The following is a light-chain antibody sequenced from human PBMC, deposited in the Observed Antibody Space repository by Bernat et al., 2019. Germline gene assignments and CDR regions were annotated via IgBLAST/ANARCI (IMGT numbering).Light chain of an antibody. CDR3: LQYGAFPYT. Sequence: EIVLTQSPGTLSLSPGERATLSCSASQSISSNYLAWYLQKPGQAPRLLVYEISTRATGIPDRISGSGSGTDFTLTVSRLEPEDFAVYYCLQYGAFPYTFGQGTKLEIK. CDR1: QSISSNY. J-gene: IGKJ2*01. V-gene: IGKV3-20*01. CDR2: EIS.